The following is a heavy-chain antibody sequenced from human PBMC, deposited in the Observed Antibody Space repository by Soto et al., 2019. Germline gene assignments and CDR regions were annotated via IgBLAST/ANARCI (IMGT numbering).Heavy chain of an antibody. CDR1: GFTFSSYA. Sequence: GGSLRLSCAASGFTFSSYAMSWVRQAPGKGLEWVSAISGSGGSTYYADSVKGRFTISRDNSKNTLYLQMNSLRAEDTAVYYCAKDSFGAYDANMDVWGQGTTVTVS. D-gene: IGHD3-16*01. CDR3: AKDSFGAYDANMDV. V-gene: IGHV3-23*01. J-gene: IGHJ6*02. CDR2: ISGSGGST.